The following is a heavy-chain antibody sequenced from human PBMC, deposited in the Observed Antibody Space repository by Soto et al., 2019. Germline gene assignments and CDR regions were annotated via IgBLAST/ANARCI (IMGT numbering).Heavy chain of an antibody. D-gene: IGHD2-2*01. CDR2: IIPIFGSA. J-gene: IGHJ6*02. CDR3: ARRYCISTSCHYYGMDV. CDR1: GGTFSSYT. V-gene: IGHV1-69*12. Sequence: QVQLVQSGAEVKKPGSSVKVSCKASGGTFSSYTISWVRQAPGQGLEWMGGIIPIFGSANYAQKFQGRVTITADDSTSTAYMELSSLRSEDTAVYYCARRYCISTSCHYYGMDVWGQGTTVTVSS.